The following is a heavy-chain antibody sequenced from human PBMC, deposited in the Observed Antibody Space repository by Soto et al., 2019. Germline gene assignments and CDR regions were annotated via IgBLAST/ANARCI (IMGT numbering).Heavy chain of an antibody. D-gene: IGHD6-13*01. J-gene: IGHJ4*02. CDR1: ADSINNYY. V-gene: IGHV4-59*01. CDR3: AKYRRTEAEGFTLDY. Sequence: PSETLSLTSTVSADSINNYYWSWIRQPPGKRLEWIGYIYYTGSTTYNPSLESRVTMSVDTSKNQFSLKLNSVNAADTAAYYCAKYRRTEAEGFTLDYWGRGTLVTVSS. CDR2: IYYTGST.